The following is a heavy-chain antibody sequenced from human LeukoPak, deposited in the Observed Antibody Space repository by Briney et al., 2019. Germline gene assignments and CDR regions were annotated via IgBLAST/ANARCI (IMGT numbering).Heavy chain of an antibody. CDR3: ASGYGDYVDDAFDI. D-gene: IGHD4-17*01. V-gene: IGHV5-51*01. CDR1: GYTFTTYW. CDR2: IFPGDSDT. J-gene: IGHJ3*02. Sequence: GESLKISCKGSGYTFTTYWIGWVRQMPGKGLEWMGIIFPGDSDTRYNPSFQGHITISADKSISTAYLQWSHLRASDTAMYYCASGYGDYVDDAFDIWGQGTMVTVSS.